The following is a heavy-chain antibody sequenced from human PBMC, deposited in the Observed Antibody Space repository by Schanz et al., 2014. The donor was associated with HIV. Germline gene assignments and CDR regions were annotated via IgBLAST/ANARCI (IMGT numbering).Heavy chain of an antibody. CDR1: GFTFSNYA. CDR3: AKDRSSSTYKYNGLDV. D-gene: IGHD6-6*01. Sequence: EVQLLESGGGLVQPGGSLRLSCEASGFTFSNYAMSWVRQAPGKGLEWVSGISDTGVRTNYADSVKGRFTISRDDSKNTLYLQMNRLRPEDTAVYYCAKDRSSSTYKYNGLDVWGQGTTVTVSS. J-gene: IGHJ6*02. V-gene: IGHV3-23*01. CDR2: ISDTGVRT.